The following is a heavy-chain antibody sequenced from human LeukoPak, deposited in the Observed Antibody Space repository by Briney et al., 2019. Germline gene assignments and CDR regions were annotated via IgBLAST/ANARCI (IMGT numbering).Heavy chain of an antibody. CDR3: ARGRVEMATIQDYYYYMDV. D-gene: IGHD5-24*01. Sequence: GASVKVSCKASGYTFTGYDINWVRQATGQGLEWMGWMNPNSGNTGYAQKFQGRVTMTRNTSISTAYMELSSLRSEDTAVYYCARGRVEMATIQDYYYYMDVWGKGTTVTVSS. J-gene: IGHJ6*03. CDR1: GYTFTGYD. CDR2: MNPNSGNT. V-gene: IGHV1-8*01.